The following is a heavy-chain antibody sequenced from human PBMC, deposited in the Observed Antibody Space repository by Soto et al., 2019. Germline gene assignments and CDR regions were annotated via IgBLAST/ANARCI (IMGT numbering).Heavy chain of an antibody. CDR1: GFSITTIGAG. J-gene: IGHJ4*02. CDR2: LYWDDDK. Sequence: SGPTLVNPTQTLTQTCTFSGFSITTIGAGVGWIRQPPGKALEWLALLYWDDDKRYRPSLKSRLTIVKDTSKNLVILIMTNMDPEDTATYYCAHRAYYYGSGSYYTHWGQGILVTVSS. D-gene: IGHD3-10*01. CDR3: AHRAYYYGSGSYYTH. V-gene: IGHV2-5*02.